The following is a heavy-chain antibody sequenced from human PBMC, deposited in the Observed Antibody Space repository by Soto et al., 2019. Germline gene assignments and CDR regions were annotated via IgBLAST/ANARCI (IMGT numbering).Heavy chain of an antibody. CDR3: ARAGDGYTPLDY. Sequence: LRLSCAASGFTVRSNYMSWVRQAPGKGLEWVSVIYSGGSTYYADSVKGRFTISRDNSKNTLYLQMNSLRAEDTAVYYCARAGDGYTPLDYWGQGTLVTVSS. CDR2: IYSGGST. J-gene: IGHJ4*02. CDR1: GFTVRSNY. D-gene: IGHD5-12*01. V-gene: IGHV3-53*01.